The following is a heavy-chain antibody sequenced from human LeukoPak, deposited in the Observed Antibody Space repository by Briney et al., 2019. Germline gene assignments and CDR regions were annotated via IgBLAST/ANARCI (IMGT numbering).Heavy chain of an antibody. Sequence: GGSLRLSCAASGFTFSSYAMSWVRRAPGKGLEWVSTVSTDGSSTYYADSAKGRLTISRDNSKNTLYLQMNSLKPEDTAVYYCAKDRCSSTSCFYFDYWGQGTLVTVSS. CDR3: AKDRCSSTSCFYFDY. D-gene: IGHD2-2*01. CDR1: GFTFSSYA. CDR2: VSTDGSST. V-gene: IGHV3-23*01. J-gene: IGHJ4*02.